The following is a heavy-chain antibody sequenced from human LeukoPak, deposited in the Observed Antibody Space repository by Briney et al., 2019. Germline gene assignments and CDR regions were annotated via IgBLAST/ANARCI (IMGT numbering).Heavy chain of an antibody. Sequence: SSETLSLTCTVSSGSISSYCWSWIRQPPGKELEWTGYIYYSGTTNYNPSLNSRVTISLDASKKQLSLTLNSVTAADTAVYYCASLELIGEKRGAFHTWGQGTMVTVSS. CDR2: IYYSGTT. CDR3: ASLELIGEKRGAFHT. D-gene: IGHD1-26*01. CDR1: SGSISSYC. J-gene: IGHJ3*02. V-gene: IGHV4-59*01.